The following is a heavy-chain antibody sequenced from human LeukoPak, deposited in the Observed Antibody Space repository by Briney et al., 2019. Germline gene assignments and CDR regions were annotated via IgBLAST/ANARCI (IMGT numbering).Heavy chain of an antibody. CDR2: ISSSSSYI. D-gene: IGHD3-10*01. CDR3: ARDGGLWSGFAFDY. Sequence: GGSLRLSCAASGFTFSSYSMNWVRQAPGKGLEWVSSISSSSSYIYYADSVKGRFTISRDNAKNSLYLQMNSLRAEDTAVYYCARDGGLWSGFAFDYWGQGTLVTVSS. V-gene: IGHV3-21*01. J-gene: IGHJ4*02. CDR1: GFTFSSYS.